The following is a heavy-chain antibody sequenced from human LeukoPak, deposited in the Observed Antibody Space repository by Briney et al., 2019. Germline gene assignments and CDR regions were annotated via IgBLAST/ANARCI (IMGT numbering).Heavy chain of an antibody. J-gene: IGHJ4*02. CDR3: ARDGWTIFGVVIQQGDFDY. CDR1: GYTFTGYY. Sequence: ASVKVSCKASGYTFTGYYMHWVRQAPGQGLEWMGWINPNSGGTNYAQKFQGRVTMTRDMSTSTVYMELSSLRSEDTAVYYCARDGWTIFGVVIQQGDFDYWGQGTLVTVSS. D-gene: IGHD3-3*01. CDR2: INPNSGGT. V-gene: IGHV1-2*02.